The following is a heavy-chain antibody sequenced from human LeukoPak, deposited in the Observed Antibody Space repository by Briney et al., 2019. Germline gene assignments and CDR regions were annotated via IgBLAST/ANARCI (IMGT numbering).Heavy chain of an antibody. CDR2: INHSGST. D-gene: IGHD6-19*01. V-gene: IGHV4-34*01. J-gene: IGHJ4*02. CDR1: GGSFSGYY. CDR3: ATSSGWYHDFDY. Sequence: SETLSLTCAVYGGSFSGYYWSWIRQPPGKGLEWIGEINHSGSTNYNPSLKSRVTISVDTSKNQFSLKLSSVTAADTAVYYCATSSGWYHDFDYWGQGTLVTVSS.